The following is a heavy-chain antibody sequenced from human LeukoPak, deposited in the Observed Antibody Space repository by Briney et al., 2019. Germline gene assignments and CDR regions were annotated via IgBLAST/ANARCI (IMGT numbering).Heavy chain of an antibody. CDR2: ISGSGGST. V-gene: IGHV3-23*01. J-gene: IGHJ3*02. CDR3: AKCLSGYLNAFDI. D-gene: IGHD3-9*01. Sequence: GGSLRLSCAASGFTFSSYAMSWVRQAPGKGREWVSAISGSGGSTYYADSVKGRFTISRDNSKNTLYLQLNSLRAEDTAVYYCAKCLSGYLNAFDIWGQGTMVTVSA. CDR1: GFTFSSYA.